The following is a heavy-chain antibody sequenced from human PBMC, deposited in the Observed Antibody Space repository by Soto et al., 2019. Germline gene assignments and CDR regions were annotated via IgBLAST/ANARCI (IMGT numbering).Heavy chain of an antibody. CDR1: GGSISSSSYY. J-gene: IGHJ6*02. CDR3: VRQPLATLALYGMDV. D-gene: IGHD6-6*01. CDR2: IYYSGST. V-gene: IGHV4-39*01. Sequence: SETLSLTCTVSGGSISSSSYYWGWIRQPPGKGLEWIGSIYYSGSTYYNPSLKSRVTISVDTSKIQFSLQLSSVTPEDTAVYYCVRQPLATLALYGMDVWGQGTTVTVSS.